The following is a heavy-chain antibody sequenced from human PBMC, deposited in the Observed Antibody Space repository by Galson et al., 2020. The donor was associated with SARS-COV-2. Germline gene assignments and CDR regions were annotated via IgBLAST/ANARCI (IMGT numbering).Heavy chain of an antibody. CDR3: ARGRGELRGLDVY. D-gene: IGHD1-26*01. J-gene: IGHJ4*02. CDR2: IYYSGST. CDR1: GGSISSSSYY. V-gene: IGHV4-39*01. Sequence: SETLSLTCTVSGGSISSSSYYWGWIRQPPGKGLEWIGSIYYSGSTYYNPSLKSRVTISVDTSKNQFSLKLSSVTAADTAVYYCARGRGELRGLDVYWGQGTLVTVSS.